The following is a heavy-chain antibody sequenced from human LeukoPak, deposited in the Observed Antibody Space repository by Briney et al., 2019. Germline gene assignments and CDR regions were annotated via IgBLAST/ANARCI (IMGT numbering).Heavy chain of an antibody. CDR3: ARPKSAVAGSDDAFDI. CDR2: INHSGST. D-gene: IGHD6-19*01. J-gene: IGHJ3*02. CDR1: GGSFSGYY. V-gene: IGHV4-34*01. Sequence: SETLSLTCAVYGGSFSGYYWSWLRQPPGKGLEWIGEINHSGSTNYNPSLTSRVTISVDTSKNQFSLKLTSVTAADTAVYYCARPKSAVAGSDDAFDIWGQGTMVTVSS.